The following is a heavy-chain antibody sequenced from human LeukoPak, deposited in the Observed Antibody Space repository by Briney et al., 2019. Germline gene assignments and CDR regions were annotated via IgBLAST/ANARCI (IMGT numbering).Heavy chain of an antibody. V-gene: IGHV3-7*01. CDR2: IKQDGSEK. CDR3: ARGWLQQQLVRPPDY. D-gene: IGHD6-13*01. Sequence: AGGSLRLSCAASGFTFSSYWMSWVRQAPGKGLEWVANIKQDGSEKYYVDSVKGRFTISRDNAKNSLYLQMNSLRAEDTAVYYCARGWLQQQLVRPPDYWGQGTLVTVSS. J-gene: IGHJ4*02. CDR1: GFTFSSYW.